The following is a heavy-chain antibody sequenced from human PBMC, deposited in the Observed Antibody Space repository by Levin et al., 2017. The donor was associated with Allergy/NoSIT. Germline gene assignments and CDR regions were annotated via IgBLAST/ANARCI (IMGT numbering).Heavy chain of an antibody. Sequence: SETLSLTCTVSGGSISSGDYYWSWIRQPPGKGLEWIGYIYYSGSTYYNPSLKSRVTISVDTSKNQFSLNLSSVTAADTAVYYCARSSSIAAIPSYWGQGTLVTVSS. J-gene: IGHJ4*02. D-gene: IGHD6-6*01. CDR3: ARSSSIAAIPSY. V-gene: IGHV4-30-4*01. CDR2: IYYSGST. CDR1: GGSISSGDYY.